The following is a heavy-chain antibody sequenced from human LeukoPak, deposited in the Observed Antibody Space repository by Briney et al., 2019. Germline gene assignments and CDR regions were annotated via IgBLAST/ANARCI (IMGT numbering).Heavy chain of an antibody. D-gene: IGHD5-12*01. CDR2: ISPGDSKT. CDR3: ARLRGSGYDRFDY. CDR1: GYSFTSYW. V-gene: IGHV5-51*01. J-gene: IGHJ4*02. Sequence: GESLKISCKCSGYSFTSYWIGWVRQMPGKGLEWMGIISPGDSKTIYSPSFQGQVTISADKSISTAYLQWSSLKASGTAMYYRARLRGSGYDRFDYWGQGTLVTVSS.